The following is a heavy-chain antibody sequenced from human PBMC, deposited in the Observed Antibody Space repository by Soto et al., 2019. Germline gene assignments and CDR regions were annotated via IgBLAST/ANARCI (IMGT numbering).Heavy chain of an antibody. V-gene: IGHV1-3*01. CDR2: IHAGNGNT. D-gene: IGHD2-15*01. Sequence: ASVKVSCKASGYTFSIYAIHWVRQAPGQGLEWMGWIHAGNGNTKYSQSFQGRVTISRDTSATTAYMELNSLRSEDTAVYYCARGVAFLDYWGQGTLVTVSS. CDR3: ARGVAFLDY. CDR1: GYTFSIYA. J-gene: IGHJ4*02.